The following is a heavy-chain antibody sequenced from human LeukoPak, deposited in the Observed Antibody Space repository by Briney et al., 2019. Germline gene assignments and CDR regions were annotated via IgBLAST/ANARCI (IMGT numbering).Heavy chain of an antibody. D-gene: IGHD4-23*01. J-gene: IGHJ4*02. Sequence: GGSLRPSCAASGFTISSYAMSWGRQAPGKELEWGSAISGSGGSTYYADSVKGRFTISRDNSKNTLYLQMNSLRAADTAVYYCALRPTVVTPHCWGQGTLVTVSS. CDR1: GFTISSYA. CDR2: ISGSGGST. V-gene: IGHV3-23*01. CDR3: ALRPTVVTPHC.